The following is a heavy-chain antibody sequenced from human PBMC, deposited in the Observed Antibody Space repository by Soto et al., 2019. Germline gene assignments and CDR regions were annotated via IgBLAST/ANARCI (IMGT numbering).Heavy chain of an antibody. J-gene: IGHJ6*03. D-gene: IGHD4-17*01. CDR3: ARDSVTDYYYYYMDV. V-gene: IGHV4-59*01. Sequence: SETLSLTCTVSGGSISSYYWSWIRQPPGKGLEWIGYIYYSGSTNYNPSLKSRVTISVDTSKNQFSLKLSSVTAADTAVYYCARDSVTDYYYYYMDVWGKGTTVTVSS. CDR2: IYYSGST. CDR1: GGSISSYY.